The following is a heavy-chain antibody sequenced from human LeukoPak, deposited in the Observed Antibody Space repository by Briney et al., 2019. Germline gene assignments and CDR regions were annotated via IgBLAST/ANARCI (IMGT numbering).Heavy chain of an antibody. J-gene: IGHJ4*02. CDR1: GFNFGDNT. V-gene: IGHV3-21*01. CDR3: ATTIFGVVTQSY. Sequence: GGSLRLSCTASGFNFGDNTMHWVRQAPWKGLEWVSSISSRSTYINYGDSLKGRCTISRDNAGNSLHLQIDSLRDEDTAVYYCATTIFGVVTQSYWGQGTLLSVSS. D-gene: IGHD3-3*01. CDR2: ISSRSTYI.